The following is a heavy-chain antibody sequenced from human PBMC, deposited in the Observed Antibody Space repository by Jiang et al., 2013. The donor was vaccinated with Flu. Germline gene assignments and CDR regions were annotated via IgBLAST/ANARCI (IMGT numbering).Heavy chain of an antibody. D-gene: IGHD2-8*01. V-gene: IGHV4-59*02. CDR1: GGSVTDYY. Sequence: SLICTVSGGSVTDYYWSWIRQSPGKGLEWIGYVYSNGNTGYNPSLRRRATISVDTSRDQFSLNLTSVTVADTAVYYCARSRVLDNWGQGILVTVSS. CDR3: ARSRVLDN. CDR2: VYSNGNT. J-gene: IGHJ4*02.